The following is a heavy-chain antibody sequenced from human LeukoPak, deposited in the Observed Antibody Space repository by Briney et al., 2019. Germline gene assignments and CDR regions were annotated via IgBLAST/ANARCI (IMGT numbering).Heavy chain of an antibody. CDR3: AKKRGYSYGPLYYYYGMDV. CDR2: IKQDGSEK. V-gene: IGHV3-7*03. D-gene: IGHD5-18*01. J-gene: IGHJ6*02. CDR1: GFTFSSYW. Sequence: SGGSLRLSCAASGFTFSSYWMSWVRQAPGKGLEWVANIKQDGSEKYYVDSVKGRFTISRDNTKNTLYLQMNSLRAEDTAVYYCAKKRGYSYGPLYYYYGMDVWGQGTTVTVSS.